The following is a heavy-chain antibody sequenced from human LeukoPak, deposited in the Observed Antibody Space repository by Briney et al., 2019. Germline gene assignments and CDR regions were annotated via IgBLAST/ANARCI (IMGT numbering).Heavy chain of an antibody. CDR3: ARDLTDYYDSSGYYPFDY. V-gene: IGHV3-21*01. Sequence: PGGSLRLSCAASGFTFSSYSMNWVRQAPGKGLGWVSSISSSSSYIYYADSVKGRFTISRDNAKNSLYLQMNSLRAEDTAVYYCARDLTDYYDSSGYYPFDYWGQGTLVTVSS. CDR2: ISSSSSYI. D-gene: IGHD3-22*01. CDR1: GFTFSSYS. J-gene: IGHJ4*02.